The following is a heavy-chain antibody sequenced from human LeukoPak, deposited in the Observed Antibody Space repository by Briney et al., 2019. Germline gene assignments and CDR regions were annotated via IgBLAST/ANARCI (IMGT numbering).Heavy chain of an antibody. J-gene: IGHJ3*02. CDR2: FDPEDGET. CDR1: GYTLTELS. D-gene: IGHD6-25*01. CDR3: ATDPPAAWAFDI. V-gene: IGHV1-24*01. Sequence: ASVKVSCKVSGYTLTELSMHWVRQAPGKGLEWMGGFDPEDGETIYAQKFQGRVTMTEDTSTDTAYMELSSLRSEDTAVYYCATDPPAAWAFDIWGQGTMVTVSS.